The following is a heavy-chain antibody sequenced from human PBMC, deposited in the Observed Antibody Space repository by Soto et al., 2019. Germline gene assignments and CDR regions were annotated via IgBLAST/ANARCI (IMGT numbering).Heavy chain of an antibody. CDR1: GYTFTGYY. V-gene: IGHV1-2*02. Sequence: ASVKVSCKASGYTFTGYYMHWVRQAPGQGLEWMGWINPNSGGTNYAQKFQGRVTMTRDTSISTAYMELGRLRSDDTAVYYCARDPLYDILTGYYVHYYGMDVWGQGTTVTVSS. CDR2: INPNSGGT. D-gene: IGHD3-9*01. J-gene: IGHJ6*02. CDR3: ARDPLYDILTGYYVHYYGMDV.